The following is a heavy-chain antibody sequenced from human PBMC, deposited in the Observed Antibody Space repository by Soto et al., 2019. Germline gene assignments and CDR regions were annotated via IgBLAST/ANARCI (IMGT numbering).Heavy chain of an antibody. D-gene: IGHD3-9*01. CDR2: IYSGGST. CDR1: GFTVSSNY. Sequence: GGSLRLSCAASGFTVSSNYMSWVRQAPGKGLEWVSVIYSGGSTYYADSVKGRFTISRDNSKNTLYLQMNSLRAEDTAVYYCARQENDILTTPFDYWGQGTLVTVSS. V-gene: IGHV3-66*04. J-gene: IGHJ4*02. CDR3: ARQENDILTTPFDY.